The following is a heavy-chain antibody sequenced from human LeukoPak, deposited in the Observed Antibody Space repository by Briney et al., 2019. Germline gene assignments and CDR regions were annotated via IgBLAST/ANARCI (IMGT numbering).Heavy chain of an antibody. CDR3: ARLDDFWSGYSNFDY. J-gene: IGHJ4*02. D-gene: IGHD3-3*01. Sequence: GESLKISCKGSGYSFTSYWIGWVRQMPGKGLEWMGIIYPGDSDTRYSPPFQSQVTISADKSISTAYLQWSSLKASDTAMYYCARLDDFWSGYSNFDYWGQGTLVTVSS. CDR1: GYSFTSYW. CDR2: IYPGDSDT. V-gene: IGHV5-51*01.